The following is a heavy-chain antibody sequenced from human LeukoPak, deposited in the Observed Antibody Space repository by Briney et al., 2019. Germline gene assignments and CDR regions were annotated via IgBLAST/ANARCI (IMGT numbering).Heavy chain of an antibody. CDR2: IYHSGST. V-gene: IGHV4-30-2*01. J-gene: IGHJ5*02. CDR3: ARQSAARGTQWFDP. Sequence: SETLSLTCAVSGGSISSGGYSWSWIRQPPGKGLEWIGYIYHSGSTYYNPSLTSRVTISVDTSKNQFSLRLSSVTAADTAVYFCARQSAARGTQWFDPWGQGTLVTVSS. D-gene: IGHD6-13*01. CDR1: GGSISSGGYS.